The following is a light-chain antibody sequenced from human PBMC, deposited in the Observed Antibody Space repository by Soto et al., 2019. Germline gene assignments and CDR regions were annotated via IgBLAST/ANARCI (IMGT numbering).Light chain of an antibody. CDR1: QSISSNY. V-gene: IGKV3-20*01. J-gene: IGKJ4*01. CDR2: GAS. Sequence: EIVLTQSPGTLSLSPGETVTLSCRASQSISSNYVAWFQHKPGQAPRLLIYGASSRAPGIPERFSGSGSGTDFSLTINRLEPEDSAVFYCQQYGYPQLTFGGG. CDR3: QQYGYPQLT.